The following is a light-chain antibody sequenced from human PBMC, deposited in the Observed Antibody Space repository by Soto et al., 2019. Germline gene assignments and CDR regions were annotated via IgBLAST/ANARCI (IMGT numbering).Light chain of an antibody. CDR3: QQYNNWPRT. V-gene: IGKV3-15*01. CDR1: QSVSTN. Sequence: EVVMTQSPATLSVSPGEGATLSCRASQSVSTNLVWYQQKPGQAPRLLIYGASTRATNIPARFSGSGSGTEFTLTISSLQSEDFAVYFCQQYNNWPRTFGQGTKVDIK. CDR2: GAS. J-gene: IGKJ1*01.